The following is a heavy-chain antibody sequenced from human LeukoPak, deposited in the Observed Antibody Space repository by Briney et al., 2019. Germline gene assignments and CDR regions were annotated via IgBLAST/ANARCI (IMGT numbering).Heavy chain of an antibody. V-gene: IGHV3-23*01. J-gene: IGHJ4*02. CDR2: ISGSGGST. CDR1: GFTFSSHG. Sequence: GGTLRLSCAASGFTFSSHGMSWVRQAPGKGLEWVSAISGSGGSTYYADSVKGRFTISRDNSKNTLYLQMNSLRAEDTAVYYCAKDTPDIVVVPAADLYFDYWGQGTLVTVSS. D-gene: IGHD2-2*01. CDR3: AKDTPDIVVVPAADLYFDY.